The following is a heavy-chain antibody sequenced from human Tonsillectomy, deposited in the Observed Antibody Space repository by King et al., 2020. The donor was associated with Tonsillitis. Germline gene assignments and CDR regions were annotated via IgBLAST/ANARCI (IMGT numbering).Heavy chain of an antibody. J-gene: IGHJ4*02. Sequence: VQLVESGGGLIQPGRSLRLSCTTSGFTFVDYDMSWFRQAPGKGLEWVGFITSKSYGGTTEYAASVRGRFTISRDDSKSTAYLQMNSLKIEDSALYYCARESYSRSWFYWGQGTRVIVSS. CDR2: ITSKSYGGTT. CDR3: ARESYSRSWFY. CDR1: GFTFVDYD. V-gene: IGHV3-49*03. D-gene: IGHD6-13*01.